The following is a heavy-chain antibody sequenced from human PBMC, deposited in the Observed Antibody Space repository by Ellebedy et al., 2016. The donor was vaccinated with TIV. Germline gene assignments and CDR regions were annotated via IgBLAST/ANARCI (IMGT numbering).Heavy chain of an antibody. Sequence: MPSETLSLTCTVSGSSISSYYLSWIRHPPGKGLEWIGYIYYSGSTNYNPSLKSRVTISVDTSKNQFSLKLSSVTAADTAVYYCARGSMTTHYYWYFDLWGRGTLVTVSS. CDR3: ARGSMTTHYYWYFDL. J-gene: IGHJ2*01. D-gene: IGHD4-17*01. CDR1: GSSISSYY. CDR2: IYYSGST. V-gene: IGHV4-59*08.